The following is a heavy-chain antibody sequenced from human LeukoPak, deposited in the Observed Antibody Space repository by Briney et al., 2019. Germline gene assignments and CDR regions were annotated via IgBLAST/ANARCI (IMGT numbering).Heavy chain of an antibody. Sequence: ASVKVSCKASGYTFTGYYMHWVRQAPGQGLEWMGWINPNSGGTNYAQKFQGRVTMTRDTSISTAYMELSRLRSDDTAAYYCARAELGYCSGGSCSLADYWGQGTLVTVSS. J-gene: IGHJ4*02. CDR2: INPNSGGT. D-gene: IGHD2-15*01. CDR1: GYTFTGYY. V-gene: IGHV1-2*02. CDR3: ARAELGYCSGGSCSLADY.